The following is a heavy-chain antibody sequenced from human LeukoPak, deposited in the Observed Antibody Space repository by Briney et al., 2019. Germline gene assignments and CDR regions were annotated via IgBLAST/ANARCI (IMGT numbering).Heavy chain of an antibody. V-gene: IGHV3-53*01. CDR3: ARVSDMVRGVIGSYYFDY. Sequence: GGSLRLSCAASGFTVSSNYMSWVRQAPGKGLEWVSVIYSGGSTYYADSVKGRFTISRDNSKNTLYLQMNSLRAEDTAVYYCARVSDMVRGVIGSYYFDYWGQGTLVTVSS. J-gene: IGHJ4*02. CDR1: GFTVSSNY. CDR2: IYSGGST. D-gene: IGHD3-10*01.